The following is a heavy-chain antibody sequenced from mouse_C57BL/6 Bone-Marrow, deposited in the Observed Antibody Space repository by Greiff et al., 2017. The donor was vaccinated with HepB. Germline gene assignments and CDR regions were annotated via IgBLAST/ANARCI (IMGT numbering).Heavy chain of an antibody. J-gene: IGHJ4*01. Sequence: EVQLVESGGDLVKPGGSLKLSCAASGFTFSSYGMSWVRQTPDKRLEWVATISSGGSYTYYPDSVKGRFTISRDNAKNTLYLQMSSLKSEDTATYYCARQWYAMDYWGQGTSVTVSS. CDR3: ARQWYAMDY. CDR2: ISSGGSYT. CDR1: GFTFSSYG. V-gene: IGHV5-6*01.